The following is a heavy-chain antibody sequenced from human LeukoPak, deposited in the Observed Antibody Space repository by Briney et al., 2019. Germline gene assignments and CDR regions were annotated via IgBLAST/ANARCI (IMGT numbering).Heavy chain of an antibody. Sequence: GGSLRLSCAASGFTFSSYWTSWVRQAPGKGLEWVAFIRYDGSNKYYADSVKGRFTISRDNSKNTLYLQMNSLRAEDTAVYYCANTDYASHAFDIWGQGTMVTVSS. D-gene: IGHD4-17*01. CDR2: IRYDGSNK. CDR1: GFTFSSYW. J-gene: IGHJ3*02. V-gene: IGHV3-30*02. CDR3: ANTDYASHAFDI.